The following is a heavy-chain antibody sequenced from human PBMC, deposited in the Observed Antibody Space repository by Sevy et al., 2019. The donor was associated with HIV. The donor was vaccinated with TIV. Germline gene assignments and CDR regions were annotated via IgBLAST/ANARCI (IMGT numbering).Heavy chain of an antibody. Sequence: GGSMRISCTASGFTFSKYSISLVRRPPGKGLEWVSTLSFGCGEINYADSVKGRFTISRDNSKSSVYLQMNNLRPEDTAVYYCAREGCTKPHDYWGQGTLVTVSS. D-gene: IGHD2-8*01. CDR1: GFTFSKYS. CDR3: AREGCTKPHDY. J-gene: IGHJ4*02. V-gene: IGHV3-23*01. CDR2: LSFGCGEI.